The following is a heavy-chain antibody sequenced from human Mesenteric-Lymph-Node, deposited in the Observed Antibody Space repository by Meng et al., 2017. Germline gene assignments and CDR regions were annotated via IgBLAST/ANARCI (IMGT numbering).Heavy chain of an antibody. CDR1: GGSFSGYY. CDR2: INHSGST. J-gene: IGHJ4*02. D-gene: IGHD6-6*01. CDR3: ARGSSSWDY. V-gene: IGHV4-34*01. Sequence: GSLRLSCAVYGGSFSGYYWSWIRQPPGKGLEWIGEINHSGSTNYNPSLKSRVTISVDTSKNQFSLKLSSVTAADTAVYYCARGSSSWDYWGQGTLVTVS.